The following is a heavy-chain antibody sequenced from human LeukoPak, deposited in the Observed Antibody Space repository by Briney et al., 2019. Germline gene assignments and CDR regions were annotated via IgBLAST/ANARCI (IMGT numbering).Heavy chain of an antibody. V-gene: IGHV1-58*01. CDR3: ARGLPVAGTSPKWKNWFDP. CDR2: IVVGSGNT. D-gene: IGHD6-19*01. CDR1: GFTFTSSA. Sequence: GASVKVSCEASGFTFTSSAVQWVRQARGQRLEWIGWIVVGSGNTNYAQKFQERVTITRDMSTSTAYMELSSLRSEDTAVYYCARGLPVAGTSPKWKNWFDPWGQGTLVTVSS. J-gene: IGHJ5*02.